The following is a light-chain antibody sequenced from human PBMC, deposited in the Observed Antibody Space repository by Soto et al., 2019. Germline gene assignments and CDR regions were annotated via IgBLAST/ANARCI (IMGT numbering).Light chain of an antibody. V-gene: IGKV3D-15*01. CDR2: GAS. CDR3: QQYNNWHPLT. Sequence: EIVLTQSPRTLSLSPGERATLSCRASQSLRSTSLAWYQQKPGQAPRLLISGASTRAADIPDRFSGSGSGTEFTLTISSLQSKDFAVYYCQQYNNWHPLTFGGGTKVDIK. J-gene: IGKJ4*01. CDR1: QSLRST.